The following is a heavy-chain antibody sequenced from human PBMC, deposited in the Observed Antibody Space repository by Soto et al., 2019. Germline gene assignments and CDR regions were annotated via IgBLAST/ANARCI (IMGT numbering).Heavy chain of an antibody. CDR1: GGSIRSSNW. CDR3: ARILLWFGDQDWGWFDP. J-gene: IGHJ5*02. V-gene: IGHV4-4*02. CDR2: IYHGGST. D-gene: IGHD3-10*01. Sequence: QVQLQESGPGLVKPSVTLSLTCAVSGGSIRSSNWWCWVRKPPEKGLEWFGEIYHGGSTNYHPSLKTRVTISVDKSKNQFSLKLRSVAAADTAVYYFARILLWFGDQDWGWFDPWGQGTPVTVSS.